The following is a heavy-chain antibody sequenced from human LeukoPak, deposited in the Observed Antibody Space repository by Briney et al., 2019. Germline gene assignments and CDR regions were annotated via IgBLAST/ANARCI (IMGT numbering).Heavy chain of an antibody. D-gene: IGHD3-10*01. CDR3: ARTEVWFGELPSDY. CDR2: INHSGST. CDR1: GGSFSGYY. Sequence: PSETLSLTRAVYGGSFSGYYWSWIRQPPGKGLEWIGEINHSGSTNYNPSLKSRVTISVDTSKNQFSLKLSSVTAADTAVYYCARTEVWFGELPSDYWGQGTLVTVSS. J-gene: IGHJ4*02. V-gene: IGHV4-34*01.